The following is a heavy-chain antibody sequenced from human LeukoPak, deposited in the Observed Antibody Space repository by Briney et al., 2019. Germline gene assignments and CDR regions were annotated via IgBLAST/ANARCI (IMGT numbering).Heavy chain of an antibody. Sequence: SETLSLTCTVSDDSISSYYWSWIRQPAGKGLEWIGRIYTSGSTNYNPSLKSRVTMSVDTSKNQFSLKLSSVTAADTAVYYCARDIEDIVVVPAAPSYYYYMDVWGQGTLVTVSS. V-gene: IGHV4-4*07. CDR1: DDSISSYY. J-gene: IGHJ6*03. CDR2: IYTSGST. D-gene: IGHD2-2*01. CDR3: ARDIEDIVVVPAAPSYYYYMDV.